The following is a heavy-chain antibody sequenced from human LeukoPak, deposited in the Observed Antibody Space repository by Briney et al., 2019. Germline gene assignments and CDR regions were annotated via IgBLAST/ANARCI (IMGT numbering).Heavy chain of an antibody. D-gene: IGHD5-18*01. J-gene: IGHJ4*02. V-gene: IGHV4-59*11. CDR3: ATIKRGSIFGYFDF. CDR1: GGSISSHY. Sequence: SETLSLTCTVSGGSISSHYWSWIRQPPGKGLEWIAYLFDSVNTKDNPSLQSRLTLSADTSKNQFSLRLSSVTAADTAVYYCATIKRGSIFGYFDFWGQGIKVTVTS. CDR2: LFDSVNT.